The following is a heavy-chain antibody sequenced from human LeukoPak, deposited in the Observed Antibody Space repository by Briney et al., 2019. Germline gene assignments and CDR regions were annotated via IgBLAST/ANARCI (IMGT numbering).Heavy chain of an antibody. V-gene: IGHV1-69*13. Sequence: ASVKVSCKASGGTFSSYAISWVRQAPGQGLGWMGGIIPIFGTANYAQKFQGRVTITADESTSTAYMELSSLRSEDTAVYYCASSRTMSRGDYWGQGTLVTVSS. CDR2: IIPIFGTA. CDR1: GGTFSSYA. D-gene: IGHD3-10*02. CDR3: ASSRTMSRGDY. J-gene: IGHJ4*02.